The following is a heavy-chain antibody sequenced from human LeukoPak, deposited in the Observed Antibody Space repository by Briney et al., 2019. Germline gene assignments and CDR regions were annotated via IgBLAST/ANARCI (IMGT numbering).Heavy chain of an antibody. CDR3: AKDFSGSYLDY. CDR1: GFTFSNYG. V-gene: IGHV3-33*06. Sequence: PGRSLRLSCAASGFTFSNYGMHWVRQAPGKGLEWVAVIWYDGSNKYYADSVKGRFTISRDNSKNTLYLQMNSLRAEDTAVYYCAKDFSGSYLDYWGRGTLVTVSS. CDR2: IWYDGSNK. J-gene: IGHJ4*02. D-gene: IGHD1-26*01.